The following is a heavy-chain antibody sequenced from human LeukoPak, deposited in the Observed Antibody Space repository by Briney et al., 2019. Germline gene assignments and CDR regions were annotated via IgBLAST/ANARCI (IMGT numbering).Heavy chain of an antibody. V-gene: IGHV3-11*04. CDR2: IIGSSRTI. CDR3: ARFAAGGSYYYYMDV. Sequence: GGSLRLSCVASGFTFSDYYMSWIRQAPGKGLEWVSYIIGSSRTIYYADSVKGRFTISRDNAKNSLYLQMNSLRADDTAVYYCARFAAGGSYYYYMDVWGKGTTVTVSS. J-gene: IGHJ6*03. CDR1: GFTFSDYY. D-gene: IGHD6-25*01.